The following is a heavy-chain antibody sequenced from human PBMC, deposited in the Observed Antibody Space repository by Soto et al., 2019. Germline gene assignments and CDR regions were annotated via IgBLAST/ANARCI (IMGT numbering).Heavy chain of an antibody. CDR2: IYYSGST. CDR1: GGSISSYY. Sequence: QVQLQESGPGLVKPSETLSLTCTVSGGSISSYYWSWIRQPPGKGLEWIGYIYYSGSTNYNPSLKSRVTISVDTSKNQFSLKLSSVTAADTAVYYCARVDPLEQWRGPAFDPGGQGTLVTVSS. J-gene: IGHJ5*02. V-gene: IGHV4-59*01. D-gene: IGHD6-19*01. CDR3: ARVDPLEQWRGPAFDP.